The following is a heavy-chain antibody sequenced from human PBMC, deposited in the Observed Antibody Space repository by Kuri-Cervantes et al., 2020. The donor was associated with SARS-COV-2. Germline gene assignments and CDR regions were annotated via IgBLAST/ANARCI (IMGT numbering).Heavy chain of an antibody. CDR2: IRYDGSNK. Sequence: GGSLRLSCAPSGFTFSSYGMHWVRQAPGKGLEWVAFIRYDGSNKYYADSVKGRFTISRDNSKNTLYLQMNSLRAEDTAVYYCAKTAGSGSYHYYYYYMDVWGKGTTVTVSS. V-gene: IGHV3-30*02. J-gene: IGHJ6*03. CDR1: GFTFSSYG. CDR3: AKTAGSGSYHYYYYYMDV. D-gene: IGHD1-26*01.